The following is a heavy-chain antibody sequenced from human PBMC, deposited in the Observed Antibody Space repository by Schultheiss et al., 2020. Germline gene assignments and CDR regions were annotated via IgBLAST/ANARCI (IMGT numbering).Heavy chain of an antibody. J-gene: IGHJ4*02. CDR3: ARRIGGVLEY. V-gene: IGHV4-59*05. CDR1: GGSISSYY. CDR2: IYYSGST. Sequence: SETLSLTCTVSGGSISSYYWSWIRQPPGKGLEWIGSIYYSGSTYYNPSLKSRVTISVDTSKNQFSLKLSSVTAADTAVYYCARRIGGVLEYWGQGTLVTVSS. D-gene: IGHD2-15*01.